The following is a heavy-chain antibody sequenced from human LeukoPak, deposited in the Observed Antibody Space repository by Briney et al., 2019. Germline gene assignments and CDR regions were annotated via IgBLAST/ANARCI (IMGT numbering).Heavy chain of an antibody. CDR1: GFTLRNYA. J-gene: IGHJ6*03. Sequence: GGSLRLSCAASGFTLRNYAMAWVRQAPGKGLEWVSTISGGGDSTNFADSVKGRFTISRDNAKNTLYLQMNSLRAEDTAVYYCARDSSGWYVSYYYYYMDVWGKGTTVTVSS. CDR3: ARDSSGWYVSYYYYYMDV. V-gene: IGHV3-23*01. D-gene: IGHD6-19*01. CDR2: ISGGGDST.